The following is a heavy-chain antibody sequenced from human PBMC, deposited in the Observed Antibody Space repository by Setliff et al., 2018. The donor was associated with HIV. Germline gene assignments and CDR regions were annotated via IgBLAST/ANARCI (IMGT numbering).Heavy chain of an antibody. V-gene: IGHV3-49*04. CDR3: ATEGYGYGYHSFDI. CDR1: GFTFGDYS. D-gene: IGHD5-18*01. Sequence: GGSLRLSCRGSGFTFGDYSMSWVRQAPGKGLEWVGFIRSKAYGGTTYYAAPVKGRFTISRDDSRQTLFLQMSSLNTEDTAVYFCATEGYGYGYHSFDIWGQGTMVTVSS. J-gene: IGHJ3*02. CDR2: IRSKAYGGTT.